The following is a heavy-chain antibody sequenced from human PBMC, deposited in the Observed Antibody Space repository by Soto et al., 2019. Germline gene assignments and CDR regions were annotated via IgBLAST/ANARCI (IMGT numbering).Heavy chain of an antibody. V-gene: IGHV3-15*01. CDR3: TTEGRRGSVSNAIY. Sequence: EVQLVESGGGLVKPGGSLRLSCAASGFTFSNAWMSWVRQAPGKGLEWVGRIKSKTDGGTTDYAAPVKGRFTISRDDSKNTLYLQMNSLKAEDTAVYYCTTEGRRGSVSNAIYWGQGTLVTVSS. D-gene: IGHD3-10*01. CDR1: GFTFSNAW. CDR2: IKSKTDGGTT. J-gene: IGHJ4*02.